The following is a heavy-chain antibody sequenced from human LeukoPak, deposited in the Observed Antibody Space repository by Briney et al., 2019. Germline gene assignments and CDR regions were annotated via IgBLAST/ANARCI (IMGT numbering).Heavy chain of an antibody. V-gene: IGHV1-2*02. D-gene: IGHD1-26*01. CDR2: INPNSGGT. CDR1: GYTFTGYY. CDR3: ASLEVGATTADFDY. Sequence: ASVKVSCKASGYTFTGYYMHWVRQAPGQGLEWMGWINPNSGGTNYAQKFQGRVTMTRDTSISTAYMELSRLRSDDTAVYYCASLEVGATTADFDYWGQGTLVTVSS. J-gene: IGHJ4*02.